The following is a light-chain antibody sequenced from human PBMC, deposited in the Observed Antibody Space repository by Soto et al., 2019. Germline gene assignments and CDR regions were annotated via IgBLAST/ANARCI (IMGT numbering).Light chain of an antibody. CDR1: SSDFGGYDY. CDR3: SSYTSTNTPLV. J-gene: IGLJ1*01. CDR2: DVT. Sequence: QSVLTQPASVSGSPGQSITIPCTGTSSDFGGYDYVSWYQQRPGKAPKLMIYDVTNRPSGVSNRISGSKSGDTASLTISGLQAEDEADYYCSSYTSTNTPLVFGTGTKVTVL. V-gene: IGLV2-14*01.